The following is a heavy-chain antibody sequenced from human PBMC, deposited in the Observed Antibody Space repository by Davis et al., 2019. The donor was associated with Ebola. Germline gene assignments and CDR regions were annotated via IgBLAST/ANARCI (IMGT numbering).Heavy chain of an antibody. CDR3: ARDLDYGSGSYDY. J-gene: IGHJ4*02. Sequence: GESLKISCAASGFTFDDYAMHWVRQAPGKGLEWVSIIYSDGSTYYADSVKGRFTISRHNSENTLYLQMNSLRTEDTAVYYCARDLDYGSGSYDYWGQGTLVTVSS. CDR2: IYSDGST. V-gene: IGHV3-53*04. D-gene: IGHD3-10*01. CDR1: GFTFDDYA.